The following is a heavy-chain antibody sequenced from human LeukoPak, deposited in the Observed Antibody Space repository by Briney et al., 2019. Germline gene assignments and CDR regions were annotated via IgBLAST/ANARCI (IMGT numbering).Heavy chain of an antibody. CDR3: VRGAHYDTSGYYY. J-gene: IGHJ4*02. CDR1: GFIFSNYW. V-gene: IGHV3-74*01. D-gene: IGHD3-22*01. Sequence: GGSLRLSCAASGFIFSNYWMHWVRHAPGKGLVWVSRIKSDESSTNYAASVKGRFTISRDNAKNTLYLQMNSLRAEDTAVYYCVRGAHYDTSGYYYWGQGTLVTVSS. CDR2: IKSDESST.